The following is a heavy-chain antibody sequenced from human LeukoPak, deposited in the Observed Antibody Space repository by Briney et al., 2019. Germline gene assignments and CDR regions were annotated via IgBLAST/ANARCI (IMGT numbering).Heavy chain of an antibody. CDR1: GFTFDDYG. V-gene: IGHV3-20*04. CDR3: AKDIYGSGSFYYYGMDV. CDR2: ITRNGGST. Sequence: GGSLRLSCTAAGFTFDDYGMSWVRQIPGKGLEWVAGITRNGGSTDYAVSVRGRFTISRDNAKNSLYLQMNSLRAEDTALYYCAKDIYGSGSFYYYGMDVWGQGTTVTVSS. J-gene: IGHJ6*02. D-gene: IGHD3-10*01.